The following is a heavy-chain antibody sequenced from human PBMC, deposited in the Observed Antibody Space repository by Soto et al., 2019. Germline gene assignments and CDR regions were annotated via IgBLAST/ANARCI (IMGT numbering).Heavy chain of an antibody. D-gene: IGHD1-20*01. CDR1: GFIFSTYW. CDR3: ASWYNYNLGHY. J-gene: IGHJ4*02. Sequence: EVQLVESGGGLVQPGGSLRLSCAASGFIFSTYWMTWVRQAPGRGLEWVANIKEDGSGQYYVDSVKGRFIISRDNAKNSLYLQMNSLRAEDTALYYCASWYNYNLGHYWGQGTLVTVSS. CDR2: IKEDGSGQ. V-gene: IGHV3-7*01.